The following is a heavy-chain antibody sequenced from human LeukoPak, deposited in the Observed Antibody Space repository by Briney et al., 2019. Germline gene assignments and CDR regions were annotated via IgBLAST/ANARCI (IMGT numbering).Heavy chain of an antibody. J-gene: IGHJ4*02. V-gene: IGHV3-64*04. CDR2: ISSNGGST. CDR3: AKSDYGDYVAHDY. Sequence: PGGSLRLSCSVSAFTFRKYAMHWVRQAPGKGLECLSSISSNGGSTYYADSVKGRFTISRDNSKNTLYLQMNSLRAEDTAVYYCAKSDYGDYVAHDYWGQGTLVTVSS. D-gene: IGHD4-17*01. CDR1: AFTFRKYA.